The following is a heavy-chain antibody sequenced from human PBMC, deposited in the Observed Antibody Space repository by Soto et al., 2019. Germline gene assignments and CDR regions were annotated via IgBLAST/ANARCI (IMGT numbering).Heavy chain of an antibody. CDR1: GFTFDDYT. V-gene: IGHV3-43*01. CDR3: AKDIRAADAFDI. D-gene: IGHD6-25*01. CDR2: ISWDGGST. J-gene: IGHJ3*02. Sequence: EVQLVESGGVVVQPGGSLRLSCAASGFTFDDYTMHWVRQAPGKGLEWVSLISWDGGSTYYADSVKGRFTISRDNSKNSLYLQMNSLRTEDTALYYCAKDIRAADAFDIWGQGTMVTVSS.